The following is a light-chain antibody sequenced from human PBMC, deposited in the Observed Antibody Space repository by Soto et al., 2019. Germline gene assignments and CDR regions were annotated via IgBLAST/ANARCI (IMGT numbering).Light chain of an antibody. CDR1: SSDVGGYNY. J-gene: IGLJ1*01. CDR3: CSYAGSSTLGV. V-gene: IGLV2-8*01. CDR2: EVN. Sequence: QSVLTQPPSASGSPGQSVTISCTGTSSDVGGYNYVSWYQQHPGKAPKLMIYEVNKRPSGVPDRFSGSKSGNTASLTISGLQAEDEADYYCCSYAGSSTLGVFGTGTKVTVL.